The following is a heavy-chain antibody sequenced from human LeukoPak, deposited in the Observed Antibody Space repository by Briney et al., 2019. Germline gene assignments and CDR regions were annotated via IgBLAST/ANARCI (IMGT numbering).Heavy chain of an antibody. CDR3: ARDLPPGSSGWYLGY. V-gene: IGHV3-48*02. Sequence: PGGSLKLPCAASGFTFSSYSMIWVRQAPGKGLEWLSYISSSSSTIYYADSVKGRFTISRDNAKNSLYLQMNSLRDEDTAVYYCARDLPPGSSGWYLGYWGQGTLVTVSS. J-gene: IGHJ4*02. CDR1: GFTFSSYS. D-gene: IGHD6-19*01. CDR2: ISSSSSTI.